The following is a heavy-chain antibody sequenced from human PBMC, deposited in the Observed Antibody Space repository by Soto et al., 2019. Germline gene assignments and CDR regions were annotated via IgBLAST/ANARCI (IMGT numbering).Heavy chain of an antibody. D-gene: IGHD2-15*01. CDR3: ARDRVVGMVAATFGWFDP. CDR2: IFYSGTT. CDR1: GASISSGGSF. V-gene: IGHV4-31*03. J-gene: IGHJ5*02. Sequence: SGTLSLTCTVSGASISSGGSFWSWIRQPPGKGLEGIGNIFYSGTTYYNPSLKSRVTISVDTSKNQFSLKLSSVTAADTAVYYCARDRVVGMVAATFGWFDPWGQGTLVT.